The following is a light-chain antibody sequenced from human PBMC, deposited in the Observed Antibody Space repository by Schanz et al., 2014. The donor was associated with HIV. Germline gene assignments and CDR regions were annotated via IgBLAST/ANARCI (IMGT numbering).Light chain of an antibody. V-gene: IGLV1-44*01. CDR3: AVWDDSLKAWV. J-gene: IGLJ3*02. CDR2: RNN. CDR1: NSNIGKNT. Sequence: QSVLTQPPSASGTPGQRVTISCSGSNSNIGKNTVNWYQQLPGTAPKLLIYRNNQRPSGVSNRFSGSKSGTSASLAITGLQSEDEGDYYCAVWDDSLKAWVFGGGTKLTVL.